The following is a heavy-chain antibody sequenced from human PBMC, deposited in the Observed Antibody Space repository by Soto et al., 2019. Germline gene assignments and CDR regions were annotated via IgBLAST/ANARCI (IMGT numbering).Heavy chain of an antibody. CDR1: GGSISSGGYF. V-gene: IGHV4-31*03. J-gene: IGHJ5*02. CDR3: ARGGDWFDP. CDR2: IYYSGST. Sequence: SETLSLTCTVSGGSISSGGYFWSWICQHPGKGLEWIGNIYYSGSTYYNPSLKSRVTISVDTSKNQFSLKLSSVTAADTAVYYCARGGDWFDPWGQGTLVTVSS.